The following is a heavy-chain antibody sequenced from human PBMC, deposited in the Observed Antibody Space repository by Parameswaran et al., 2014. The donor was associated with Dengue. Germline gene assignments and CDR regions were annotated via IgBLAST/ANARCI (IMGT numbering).Heavy chain of an antibody. CDR2: ISSSSSYI. CDR3: ASGGAVVVPAASPRRVDSSSPFDY. V-gene: IGHV3-21*01. Sequence: KGLEWVSSISSSSSYIYYADSVKGRFTISRDNAKNSLYLQMNSLRAEDTAVYYCASGGAVVVPAASPRRVDSSSPFDYWGQGTLVTVSS. D-gene: IGHD2-2*01. J-gene: IGHJ4*02.